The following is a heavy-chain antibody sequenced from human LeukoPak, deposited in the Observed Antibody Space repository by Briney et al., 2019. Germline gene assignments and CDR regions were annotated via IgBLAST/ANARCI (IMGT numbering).Heavy chain of an antibody. CDR1: GYTFTGYY. CDR2: INPNSGGT. D-gene: IGHD3-22*01. Sequence: ASVKVSCKASGYTFTGYYMHWVRQAPGQGLEWMGWINPNSGGTNYAQKLQGRVTMTTDTSTSTAYMELRSLRSDDTAVYYCARDQTPSGYFVGISRGAFDIWGQGTMVTVSS. J-gene: IGHJ3*02. V-gene: IGHV1-2*02. CDR3: ARDQTPSGYFVGISRGAFDI.